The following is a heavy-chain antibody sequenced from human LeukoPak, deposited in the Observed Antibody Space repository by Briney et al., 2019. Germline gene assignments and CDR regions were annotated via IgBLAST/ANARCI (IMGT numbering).Heavy chain of an antibody. D-gene: IGHD3-22*01. CDR1: GFSVSSNY. CDR2: ISGVGST. J-gene: IGHJ5*02. V-gene: IGHV3-66*01. CDR3: ARSGYYYDSSGSSS. Sequence: WGSLRLSCAASGFSVSSNYMSWVRQAPGKGLEWVASISGVGSTSYADSVKGRFTISRDNSRSTLYLQMDSLRPEDTALYYCARSGYYYDSSGSSSWGQGTLVTVSS.